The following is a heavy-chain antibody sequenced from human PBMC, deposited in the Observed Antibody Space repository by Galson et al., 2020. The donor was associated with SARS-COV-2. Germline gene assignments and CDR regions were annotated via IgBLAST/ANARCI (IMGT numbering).Heavy chain of an antibody. CDR3: ARPGARGYSYGYDV. CDR1: GYSFTTYW. Sequence: HGESLKISCKVTGYSFTTYWINWVRQMPGKGLEWMGRIDPSDSYTNYSPSFQGHVTISVDKSINTAYLQWSSLTASDSAMYYCARPGARGYSYGYDVWGQGTLVTVSS. J-gene: IGHJ4*02. D-gene: IGHD5-18*01. CDR2: IDPSDSYT. V-gene: IGHV5-10-1*01.